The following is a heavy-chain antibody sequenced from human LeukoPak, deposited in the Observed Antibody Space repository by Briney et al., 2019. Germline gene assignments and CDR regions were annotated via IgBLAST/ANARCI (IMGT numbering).Heavy chain of an antibody. D-gene: IGHD6-13*01. CDR1: GYTFTSYA. Sequence: GASVKVSCKASGYTFTSYAVNWVRQAPGQGLEWMGWINTNTGNPTYAQGFTGRFVFSLDTSVSTAYLQISSLKAEDTAVYYCARVSLRSIAAAGTYYYYYYMDVWGKGTTVTVSS. J-gene: IGHJ6*03. CDR2: INTNTGNP. V-gene: IGHV7-4-1*02. CDR3: ARVSLRSIAAAGTYYYYYYMDV.